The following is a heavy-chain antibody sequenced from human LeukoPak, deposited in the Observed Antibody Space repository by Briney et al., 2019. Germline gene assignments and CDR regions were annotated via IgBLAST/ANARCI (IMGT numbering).Heavy chain of an antibody. Sequence: SETLSLTCTVSGGSISSYYWSWIRQPPGKGLEWIGYIYYSGSTNYNPSLKSRVTISVDTSKNQFSLKLSSVTAADTAVYYCAGKGQLWSQYYFDYWGQGTLVTVSS. CDR1: GGSISSYY. CDR2: IYYSGST. D-gene: IGHD5-18*01. V-gene: IGHV4-59*12. CDR3: AGKGQLWSQYYFDY. J-gene: IGHJ4*02.